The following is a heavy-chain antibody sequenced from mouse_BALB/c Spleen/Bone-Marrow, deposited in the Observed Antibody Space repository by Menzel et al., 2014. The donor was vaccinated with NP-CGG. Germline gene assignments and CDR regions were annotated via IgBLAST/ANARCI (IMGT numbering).Heavy chain of an antibody. CDR3: TRSGYDYFDY. CDR2: IYPGSGST. Sequence: LQQSGSELVRPGASVKLSCKASGYTFTSYWMHWVKQRPGQGLEWIGNIYPGSGSTNYDEKFKSKATLTVDTSSSTAYMQLSSLTSEDSAVYYCTRSGYDYFDYWGQGTTLTVSS. D-gene: IGHD2-2*01. J-gene: IGHJ2*01. CDR1: GYTFTSYW. V-gene: IGHV1S22*01.